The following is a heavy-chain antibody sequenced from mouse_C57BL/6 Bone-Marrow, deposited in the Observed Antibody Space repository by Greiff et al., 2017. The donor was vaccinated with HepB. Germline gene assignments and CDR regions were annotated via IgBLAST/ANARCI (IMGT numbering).Heavy chain of an antibody. J-gene: IGHJ1*03. Sequence: EVQLQQSGPELVKPGDSVKISCKASGYSFTGYFMNWVMQSHGKSLEWIGRINPYNGDTFYNQKFKRKATLTVDKSSSTAHMELRSLTSEDSAVYYCARWDYYGSSFWYFDVWGTGTTVTVSS. CDR1: GYSFTGYF. D-gene: IGHD1-1*01. CDR2: INPYNGDT. CDR3: ARWDYYGSSFWYFDV. V-gene: IGHV1-20*01.